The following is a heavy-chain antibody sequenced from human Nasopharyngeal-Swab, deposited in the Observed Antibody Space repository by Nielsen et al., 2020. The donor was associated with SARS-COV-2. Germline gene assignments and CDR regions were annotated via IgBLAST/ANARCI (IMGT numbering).Heavy chain of an antibody. CDR2: IRHSGTT. J-gene: IGHJ6*03. CDR3: ARGEKYSYAFGYYYHMDV. D-gene: IGHD5-18*01. Sequence: SETLPLTCAVYGGSFSGYYWSWIRQPPGKGLEWSGEIRHSGTTNYNPSLKGRVTISVDTSKNQFSLNLSSVTAADTAVYYCARGEKYSYAFGYYYHMDVWGKGTTVTVSS. CDR1: GGSFSGYY. V-gene: IGHV4-34*01.